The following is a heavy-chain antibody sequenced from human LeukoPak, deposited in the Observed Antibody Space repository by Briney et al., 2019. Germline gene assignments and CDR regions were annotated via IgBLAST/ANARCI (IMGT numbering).Heavy chain of an antibody. D-gene: IGHD3-10*01. Sequence: SGGSLRLSCAASGFTFSNSLMSWVRQAPGKRLEWVAEINPDGSGRYYVDSVRGRFTISRDNAKNSVFLQLNSLRAEDTAVYYCGTFDLYWGQGTLVTVSS. J-gene: IGHJ4*02. CDR2: INPDGSGR. CDR3: GTFDLY. CDR1: GFTFSNSL. V-gene: IGHV3-7*01.